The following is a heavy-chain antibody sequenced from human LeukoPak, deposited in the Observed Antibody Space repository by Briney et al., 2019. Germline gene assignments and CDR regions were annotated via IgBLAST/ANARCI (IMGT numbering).Heavy chain of an antibody. CDR1: GGTFSSYA. Sequence: ASVKVSCKASGGTFSSYAISWVRQAPGQGLEWMGRIIPILGIANYAQKFQGRVTITADKSTSTAYMELSSLRSEDTAVYYCASGFGGYYDSSGYHLDYWGQGTLVTVSS. CDR2: IIPILGIA. CDR3: ASGFGGYYDSSGYHLDY. D-gene: IGHD3-22*01. J-gene: IGHJ4*02. V-gene: IGHV1-69*04.